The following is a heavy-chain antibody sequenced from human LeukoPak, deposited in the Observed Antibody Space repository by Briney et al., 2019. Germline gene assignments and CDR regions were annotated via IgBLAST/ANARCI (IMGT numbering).Heavy chain of an antibody. CDR2: ITTNGRST. D-gene: IGHD4/OR15-4a*01. CDR3: VRDLT. V-gene: IGHV3-64D*06. Sequence: GGSLRLSCSASGFSFSTSAMHWVRQAPGKGPQFVSAITTNGRSTYYADSVKGRFTISRDNSKSTLDLQMSSLRAEDTAVYYCVRDLTWGQGTLVTVSS. CDR1: GFSFSTSA. J-gene: IGHJ4*02.